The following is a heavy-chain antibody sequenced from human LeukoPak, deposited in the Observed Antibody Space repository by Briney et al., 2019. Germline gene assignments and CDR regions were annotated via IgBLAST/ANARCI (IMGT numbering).Heavy chain of an antibody. V-gene: IGHV1-8*01. CDR2: MNPNSGNT. Sequence: GASVKVSCKASGYTFTSYDINWVRQATGQGLEWMGWMNPNSGNTGYAQKFQGRVTMTRNTSISTAYMELSSLRSEEKAVYYCERRTGWFGELYHYYYMDVWGKGTTVTVSS. CDR3: ERRTGWFGELYHYYYMDV. J-gene: IGHJ6*03. CDR1: GYTFTSYD. D-gene: IGHD3-10*01.